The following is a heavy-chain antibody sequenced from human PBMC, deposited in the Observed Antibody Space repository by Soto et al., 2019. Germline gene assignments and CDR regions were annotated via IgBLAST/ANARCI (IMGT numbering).Heavy chain of an antibody. J-gene: IGHJ5*01. CDR1: SYSISSGFH. D-gene: IGHD1-26*01. Sequence: PSGTLSLTGAVSSYSISSGFHFGWIRQPPGKGLGWIGSFYYGVNTYYSPSLRSRVTISVDTSKNQFSLELSSVTAADTAVYYCARVVGARHWVDSWGQGILVTVSS. V-gene: IGHV4-38-2*01. CDR3: ARVVGARHWVDS. CDR2: FYYGVNT.